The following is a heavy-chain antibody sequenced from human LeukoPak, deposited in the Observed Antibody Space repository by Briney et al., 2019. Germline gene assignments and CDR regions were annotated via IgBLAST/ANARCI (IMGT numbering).Heavy chain of an antibody. V-gene: IGHV1-69*04. Sequence: SVKVSCKASGGTFSSYAISWVRQAPGQGLEWMGRTIPIFGIANYAQKFQGRVTITADKSTSTAYMELSSLRSEDTAVYYCARGPRYCSSTSCNYGMDVWGQGTTVTVPS. J-gene: IGHJ6*02. CDR2: TIPIFGIA. CDR3: ARGPRYCSSTSCNYGMDV. CDR1: GGTFSSYA. D-gene: IGHD2-2*01.